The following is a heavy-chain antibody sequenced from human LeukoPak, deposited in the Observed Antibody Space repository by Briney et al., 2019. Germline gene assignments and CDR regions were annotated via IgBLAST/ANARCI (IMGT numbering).Heavy chain of an antibody. CDR3: ARGVGGSGSYYPLYYFDY. J-gene: IGHJ4*02. V-gene: IGHV3-21*01. CDR1: GFTFSILD. Sequence: PGGSLRLSCAASGFTFSILDMNWVRQAPGKGLEWVSSISSSSSYIYYADSVKGRFTISRDNAKNSLYLQMNSLRAEDTAVYYCARGVGGSGSYYPLYYFDYWGQGTLVTVSS. CDR2: ISSSSSYI. D-gene: IGHD3-10*01.